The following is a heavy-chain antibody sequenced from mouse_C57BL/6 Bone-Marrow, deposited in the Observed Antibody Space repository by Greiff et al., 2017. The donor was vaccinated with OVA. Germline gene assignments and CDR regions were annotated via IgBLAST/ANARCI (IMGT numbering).Heavy chain of an antibody. D-gene: IGHD2-4*01. CDR1: GFNIKNTY. J-gene: IGHJ3*01. V-gene: IGHV14-3*01. CDR3: APYDDYDGFAY. Sequence: EVQLQQSVAELVRPGASVKLSCTASGFNIKNTYMHWVQQRPEQGLEWIGRIDPANGHTKYAPKFPGKATITADTSSNTAYLQLGSLTSEDTAIYYCAPYDDYDGFAYWGQGTLVTVSA. CDR2: IDPANGHT.